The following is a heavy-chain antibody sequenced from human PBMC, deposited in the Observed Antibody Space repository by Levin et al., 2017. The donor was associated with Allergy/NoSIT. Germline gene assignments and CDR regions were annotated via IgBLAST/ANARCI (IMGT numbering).Heavy chain of an antibody. CDR2: INPDGSEK. Sequence: GESLKISCAASGFTFSNNWMIWVRQAPGKGLEWVGTINPDGSEKYYVDSLKGRFTISRDNAKNLLYLQMNSLRVEDTALYYCVSHMGWGQGTLVTVSS. V-gene: IGHV3-7*01. CDR3: VSHMG. CDR1: GFTFSNNW. D-gene: IGHD2-21*01. J-gene: IGHJ4*02.